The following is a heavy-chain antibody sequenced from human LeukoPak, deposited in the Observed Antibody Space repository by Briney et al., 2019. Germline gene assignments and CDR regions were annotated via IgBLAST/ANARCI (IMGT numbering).Heavy chain of an antibody. CDR2: IYPGATT. CDR3: ATRLPDGYSLE. J-gene: IGHJ4*02. CDR1: GFSVSNSH. V-gene: IGHV3-53*01. D-gene: IGHD5-24*01. Sequence: PGGSLRLSCAASGFSVSNSHMSWVRQAPGKGPECVSVIYPGATTYYADSVKGRFTISRDDSKNTLYLQMNSLRAEDTAVYYCATRLPDGYSLEWGQGTLVTVSS.